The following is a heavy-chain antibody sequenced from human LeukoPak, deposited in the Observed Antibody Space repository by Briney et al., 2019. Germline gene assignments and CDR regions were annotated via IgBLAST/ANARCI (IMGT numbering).Heavy chain of an antibody. J-gene: IGHJ4*02. CDR1: GFTFSGFA. CDR3: ARDQHDLEWLRPYYFDY. D-gene: IGHD5-12*01. CDR2: ISYDGNNK. V-gene: IGHV3-30-3*01. Sequence: GGSLRLSCAASGFTFSGFALHWVRQAPGKGLEWVAVISYDGNNKFYADSVKGRFTISRDNSKNTLYLQMNSLRPEDTAVYYCARDQHDLEWLRPYYFDYWGQGTLVTVSS.